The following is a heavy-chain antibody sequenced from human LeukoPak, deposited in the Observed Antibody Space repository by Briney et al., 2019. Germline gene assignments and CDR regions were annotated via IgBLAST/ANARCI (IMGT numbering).Heavy chain of an antibody. CDR1: GFTFSTYG. CDR2: IWYDGSNK. Sequence: GGSLRLSCAASGFTFSTYGMHWVRQAPGKGLEWVAVIWYDGSNKNYADSVKGRFTISRDNSKNTLYLQMNSLRAEDTAVYYCARGGRTTWHGMDVWGQGTTVTVSS. V-gene: IGHV3-33*08. J-gene: IGHJ6*02. CDR3: ARGGRTTWHGMDV. D-gene: IGHD4-17*01.